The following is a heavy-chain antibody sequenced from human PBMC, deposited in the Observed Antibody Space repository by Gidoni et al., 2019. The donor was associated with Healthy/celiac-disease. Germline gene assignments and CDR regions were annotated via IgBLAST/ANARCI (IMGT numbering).Heavy chain of an antibody. J-gene: IGHJ5*02. CDR3: AKDPCSSTSCPVGWFDP. Sequence: EVQLLESGGGLVQPGGSLRLSCAASGFTFSRYAMSWVRQAPGKGLEWVSAISGSGGSTYYADSVKGRFTISRDNSKNTLYLQMNSLRAEDTAVYYCAKDPCSSTSCPVGWFDPWGQGTLVTVSS. D-gene: IGHD2-2*01. V-gene: IGHV3-23*01. CDR1: GFTFSRYA. CDR2: ISGSGGST.